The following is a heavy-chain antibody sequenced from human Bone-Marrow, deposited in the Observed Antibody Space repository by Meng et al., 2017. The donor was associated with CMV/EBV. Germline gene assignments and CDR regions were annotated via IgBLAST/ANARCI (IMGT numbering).Heavy chain of an antibody. CDR1: IRSGDYY. CDR3: ARDSYYGSGSPGLNWFDP. D-gene: IGHD3-10*01. Sequence: IRSGDYYWSWIRQPPGKGLGWIGYIYYSGSTYYNPSLKSRVTISVDTSKNQFSLKLSSVTAADTAVYYCARDSYYGSGSPGLNWFDPWGQGTLVTVSS. V-gene: IGHV4-30-4*08. CDR2: IYYSGST. J-gene: IGHJ5*02.